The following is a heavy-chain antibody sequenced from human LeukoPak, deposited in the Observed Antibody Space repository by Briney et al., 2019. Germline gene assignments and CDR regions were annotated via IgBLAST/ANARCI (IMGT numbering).Heavy chain of an antibody. Sequence: PSETLSPTCTVSGGSISNYYWSWIRQPAGKGLEWIGRIYISGTTNYNPSLKSRITMSLDTSKNQLSLKLSSVTAADTAVYYCARDEAGSVYIHYWGQGTLITVSS. CDR3: ARDEAGSVYIHY. D-gene: IGHD3-22*01. J-gene: IGHJ4*02. CDR1: GGSISNYY. CDR2: IYISGTT. V-gene: IGHV4-4*07.